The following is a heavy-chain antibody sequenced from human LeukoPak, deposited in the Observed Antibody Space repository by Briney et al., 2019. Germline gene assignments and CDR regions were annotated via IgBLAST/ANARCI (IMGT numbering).Heavy chain of an antibody. D-gene: IGHD6-13*01. CDR3: ATSPGIATRGRDY. V-gene: IGHV3-74*01. CDR2: INSDGSST. CDR1: GFTFSSYW. Sequence: PGGSLRLACAASGFTFSSYWMHWVRQAPGKGLVWVSRINSDGSSTSYADSVKGRFTISRDNAKNTLYLQMNSLRAEDTAVYYCATSPGIATRGRDYWGQGTLVTVSS. J-gene: IGHJ4*02.